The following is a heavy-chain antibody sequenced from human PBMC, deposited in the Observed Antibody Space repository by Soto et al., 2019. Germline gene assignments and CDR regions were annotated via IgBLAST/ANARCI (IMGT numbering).Heavy chain of an antibody. CDR2: INPNSGGT. Sequence: ASVKVSCRASGYTFTGYYMHWVGQAPGQGLEWMGWINPNSGGTNYAQKFQGRGTMTRDTSISTAYMELSRLRSDDTAVYYCERRRHSSSSFGAPTRSSYGMDVWGQGTTVTVSS. CDR1: GYTFTGYY. D-gene: IGHD6-6*01. CDR3: ERRRHSSSSFGAPTRSSYGMDV. J-gene: IGHJ6*02. V-gene: IGHV1-2*02.